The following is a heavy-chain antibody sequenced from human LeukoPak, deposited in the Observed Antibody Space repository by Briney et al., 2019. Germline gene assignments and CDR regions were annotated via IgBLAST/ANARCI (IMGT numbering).Heavy chain of an antibody. Sequence: GGSLRLSCAASGFTFSTYAMSWVRQTPGKGLQWVAAISGDNPGTYHANSVKGRFTISRDNSKNTLHLQMSGLRAEDTARYYCAKAPVGHCSGAFCYHFDSWGQGTLVTVSS. V-gene: IGHV3-23*01. J-gene: IGHJ4*02. CDR3: AKAPVGHCSGAFCYHFDS. CDR2: ISGDNPGT. D-gene: IGHD2-15*01. CDR1: GFTFSTYA.